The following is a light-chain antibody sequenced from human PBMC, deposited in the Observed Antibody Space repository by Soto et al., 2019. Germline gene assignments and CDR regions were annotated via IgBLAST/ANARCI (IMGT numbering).Light chain of an antibody. J-gene: IGKJ1*01. CDR3: QKYNSAPRA. V-gene: IGKV1-27*01. CDR2: AAS. Sequence: DIQMTQSPSSLSASVGDRVTITCRASQGSSNYVAWYQQKPGKVPKLLIYAASTLQTGVPSRFSGSGSGTDFTLTISSLQPEDVATYYCQKYNSAPRAFGQGTKVEIK. CDR1: QGSSNY.